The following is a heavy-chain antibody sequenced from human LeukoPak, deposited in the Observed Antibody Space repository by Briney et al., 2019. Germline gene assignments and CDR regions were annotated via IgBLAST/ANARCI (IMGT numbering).Heavy chain of an antibody. D-gene: IGHD1-26*01. V-gene: IGHV3-30*02. Sequence: GGSLRLSCAASGFTFSSHGMHWVRQTPAKGLEWVAFIRYDGSNKYYADSVKGRFIISRDNSKNTLFLQMNSLRPEDTAVYYCARDPYSGTYGNTYYYYMDVWGKGTTVTISS. CDR2: IRYDGSNK. CDR1: GFTFSSHG. J-gene: IGHJ6*03. CDR3: ARDPYSGTYGNTYYYYMDV.